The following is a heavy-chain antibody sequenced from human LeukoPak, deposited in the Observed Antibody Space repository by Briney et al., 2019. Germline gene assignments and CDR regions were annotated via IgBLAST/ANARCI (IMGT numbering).Heavy chain of an antibody. CDR3: AMGYTDYDPPDY. D-gene: IGHD5-12*01. Sequence: GGSLRLSCAASGFTFSTYVMTWVRQAPGKGLEWVSAIGRSALNTYYTDSVKGRFTISRDNSINALYLQMNSLRADDTAVYNCAMGYTDYDPPDYWGRGTLVTVSS. CDR1: GFTFSTYV. CDR2: IGRSALNT. J-gene: IGHJ4*02. V-gene: IGHV3-23*05.